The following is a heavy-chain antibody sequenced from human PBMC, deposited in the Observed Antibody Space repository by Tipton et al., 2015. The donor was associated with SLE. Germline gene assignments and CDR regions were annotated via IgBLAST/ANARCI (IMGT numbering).Heavy chain of an antibody. Sequence: LRLSCTVSGGSISSYYWSWIRQPPGKGLEWIGYIYYSGSTNYNPSLKSRVTISVDTSKNQFSLKLSSVTAADTAVYYCARGVLGPDYWGQGTLVTVSS. J-gene: IGHJ4*02. CDR3: ARGVLGPDY. V-gene: IGHV4-59*12. CDR2: IYYSGST. CDR1: GGSISSYY.